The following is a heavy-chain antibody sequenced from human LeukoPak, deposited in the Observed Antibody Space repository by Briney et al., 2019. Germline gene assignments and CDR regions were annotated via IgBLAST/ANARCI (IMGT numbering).Heavy chain of an antibody. Sequence: GRSLRLSCAASGFTFSSYGMHWVRQAPGKGLEWVAVIWYDGSNKYYADSVEGRFTISRDNSKNTLYLQMNSLRAEDTAVYYCARDPGRPYYDFWSGYSAYYYMDVWGKGTTVTVSS. D-gene: IGHD3-3*01. J-gene: IGHJ6*03. V-gene: IGHV3-33*01. CDR3: ARDPGRPYYDFWSGYSAYYYMDV. CDR1: GFTFSSYG. CDR2: IWYDGSNK.